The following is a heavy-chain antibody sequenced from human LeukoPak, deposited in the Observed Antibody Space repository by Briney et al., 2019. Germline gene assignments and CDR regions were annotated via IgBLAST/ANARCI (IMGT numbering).Heavy chain of an antibody. Sequence: GESLRLSCAASGFTFSTYTVNWVRQAPGGGLEGGACIFSSSAHIFYADSVKGRFTISRDDAKNSLYLQMNSLRAEDTAVYYCARDRTTTFNYFYYGMDVWGQGTTVTVSS. CDR1: GFTFSTYT. CDR2: IFSSSAHI. CDR3: ARDRTTTFNYFYYGMDV. J-gene: IGHJ6*02. V-gene: IGHV3-21*01. D-gene: IGHD3-3*01.